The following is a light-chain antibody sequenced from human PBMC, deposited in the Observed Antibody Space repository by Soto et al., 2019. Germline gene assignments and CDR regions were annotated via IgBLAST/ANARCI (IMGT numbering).Light chain of an antibody. CDR3: QQYNKWPLFT. J-gene: IGKJ3*01. Sequence: ETVMTQSPAILSVSPGERATLSCRASLSVGSNLAWYQQRPGQAPRLLIYGASTRATGIPVRFSGSGSGTEFTLTISSLQSEDFGFYYCQQYNKWPLFTFGPGTRVDMK. CDR1: LSVGSN. V-gene: IGKV3-15*01. CDR2: GAS.